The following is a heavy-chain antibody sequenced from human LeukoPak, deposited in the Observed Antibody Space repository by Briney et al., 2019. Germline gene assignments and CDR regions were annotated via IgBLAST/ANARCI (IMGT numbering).Heavy chain of an antibody. Sequence: GSLRLSCAASGFTFSGSAMHWVRQAPGKGLEWVSYISSSSSTIYYADSVKGRFTISRDNAKNSLYLQMNSLRAEDTAVYYCARDEVMVRGVIPHNYYYGMDVWGQGTTVTVSS. D-gene: IGHD3-10*01. V-gene: IGHV3-48*01. CDR1: GFTFSGSA. CDR3: ARDEVMVRGVIPHNYYYGMDV. J-gene: IGHJ6*02. CDR2: ISSSSSTI.